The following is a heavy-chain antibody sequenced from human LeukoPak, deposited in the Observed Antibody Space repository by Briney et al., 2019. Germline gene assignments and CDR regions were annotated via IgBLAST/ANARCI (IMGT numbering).Heavy chain of an antibody. J-gene: IGHJ4*02. Sequence: ASVKLSCKTSEYTFTNYDINWVRQASGQGLEWMGWVNPDSGDTGYAQKFQGRLTMTTNTSSRMAYMEMTSLRSDDTAVYYCTRDRTYWGPGTLVTVSS. CDR3: TRDRTY. V-gene: IGHV1-8*01. CDR1: EYTFTNYD. CDR2: VNPDSGDT.